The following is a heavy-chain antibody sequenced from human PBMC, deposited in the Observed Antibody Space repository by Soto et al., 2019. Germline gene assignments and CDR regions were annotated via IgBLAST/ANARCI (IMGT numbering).Heavy chain of an antibody. D-gene: IGHD3-22*01. CDR3: ERAFPNYDSSAHY. Sequence: QVQLVQSGAEVKKPGASVKVSCKTSGYTFSGYYIHWVRQAPGQGLEWVGWINPNTGVKKNAQKFQGRVTMTRDTSINTAYMELSSLRSDDTAVYYCERAFPNYDSSAHYWGQGTLVTVSS. CDR1: GYTFSGYY. J-gene: IGHJ4*02. V-gene: IGHV1-2*02. CDR2: INPNTGVK.